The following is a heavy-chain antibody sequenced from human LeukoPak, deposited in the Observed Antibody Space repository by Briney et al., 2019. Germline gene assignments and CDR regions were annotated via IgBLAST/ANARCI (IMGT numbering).Heavy chain of an antibody. V-gene: IGHV3-23*01. CDR1: GFSFSSYA. CDR2: ISGSGNRA. J-gene: IGHJ4*02. Sequence: GGSLRLSCAASGFSFSSYAMSWVRQAPGKGLEWVSAISGSGNRAYYADSVRGRFTISRDNSKNTLYLQMNSLRAEDTAVYYCANVLTSSGWYFGDHGLDYWGQGTLVTVSS. CDR3: ANVLTSSGWYFGDHGLDY. D-gene: IGHD6-19*01.